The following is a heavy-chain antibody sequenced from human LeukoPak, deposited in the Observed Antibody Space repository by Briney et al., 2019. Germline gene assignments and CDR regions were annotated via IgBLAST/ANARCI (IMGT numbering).Heavy chain of an antibody. CDR2: IYYSGST. Sequence: SQTLSLTCTVSGGSISSGGYYWSWIRQPPGKGLEWIGYIYYSGSTNYNPSLKSRVTISVDTSKNQFSLKLSSVTAADTAVYYCARGRAAAGRNYYYYYYMDVWGKGTTVTVSS. J-gene: IGHJ6*03. V-gene: IGHV4-61*08. CDR1: GGSISSGGYY. D-gene: IGHD6-13*01. CDR3: ARGRAAAGRNYYYYYYMDV.